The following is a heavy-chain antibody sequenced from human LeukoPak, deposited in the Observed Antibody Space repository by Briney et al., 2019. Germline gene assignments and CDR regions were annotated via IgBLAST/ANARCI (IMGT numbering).Heavy chain of an antibody. V-gene: IGHV3-48*03. CDR3: ARYYDILTGYSYYYYYMDV. D-gene: IGHD3-9*01. J-gene: IGHJ6*03. Sequence: GGSLRLSCAVSGFTFSSFEMNWVRQAPGKGLEWGSYISSCGSTIYYADSVKGRFTISRDNAKNSLYLPVHSLRAEDTAVYYCARYYDILTGYSYYYYYMDVWGKGTTVTISS. CDR1: GFTFSSFE. CDR2: ISSCGSTI.